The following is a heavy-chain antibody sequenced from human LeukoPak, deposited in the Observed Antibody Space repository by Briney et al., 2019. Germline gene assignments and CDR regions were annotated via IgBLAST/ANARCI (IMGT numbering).Heavy chain of an antibody. CDR2: IYTSGST. CDR3: ARDHSKITMVRPFDY. Sequence: SETLSLTCTVSGGSISSYYWSWIRQPAGKGLEWIGRIYTSGSTNSNPSLKSRVTMSVDTSKNQFSLKLSSVTAADTAVYYCARDHSKITMVRPFDYWGQGTLVTVSS. CDR1: GGSISSYY. V-gene: IGHV4-4*07. J-gene: IGHJ4*02. D-gene: IGHD3-10*01.